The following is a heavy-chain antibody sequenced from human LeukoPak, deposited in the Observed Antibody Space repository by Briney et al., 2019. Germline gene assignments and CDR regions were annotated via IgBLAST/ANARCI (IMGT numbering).Heavy chain of an antibody. CDR1: GFTFSGSA. Sequence: GGSLRLSCAASGFTFSGSAMHWVRQASGKGLEWVGRIRSKANSYATAYAASVKGRFTISRDDSKNTAYLQMNSLKTEDTAVYYCTRGGSLRYYGSGSSHPYYYYGMDVWGQGTTVTVSS. D-gene: IGHD3-10*01. CDR3: TRGGSLRYYGSGSSHPYYYYGMDV. J-gene: IGHJ6*02. CDR2: IRSKANSYAT. V-gene: IGHV3-73*01.